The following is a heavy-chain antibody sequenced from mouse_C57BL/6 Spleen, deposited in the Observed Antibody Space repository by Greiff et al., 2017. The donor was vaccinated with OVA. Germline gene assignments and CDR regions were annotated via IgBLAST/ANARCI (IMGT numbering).Heavy chain of an antibody. J-gene: IGHJ3*01. CDR2: IDPENGDT. V-gene: IGHV14-4*01. CDR1: GFNIKDDY. Sequence: DVQLQESGAELVRPGASVKLSCIASGFNIKDDYMHWVKQRPEQGLEWIGWIDPENGDTEYASKFQGKATITADTSSNTAYLQLSSLTSEDTAVYYGTTGTGPWFAYWGQGTLVTVSA. D-gene: IGHD4-1*01. CDR3: TTGTGPWFAY.